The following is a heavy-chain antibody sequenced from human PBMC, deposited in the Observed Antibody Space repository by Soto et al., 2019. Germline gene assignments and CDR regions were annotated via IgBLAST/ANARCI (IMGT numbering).Heavy chain of an antibody. CDR3: ARDLDYDILTGPWDY. J-gene: IGHJ4*02. CDR1: GFTFSSYS. CDR2: ISSSSSTI. V-gene: IGHV3-48*01. D-gene: IGHD3-9*01. Sequence: PGGSLRLSCAASGFTFSSYSMNWVRQAPGKGLEWVSYISSSSSTIYYADSVKGRFTISRDNAKNSLYLQMNSLRAEDTAVYYCARDLDYDILTGPWDYWGQGTLVTVSS.